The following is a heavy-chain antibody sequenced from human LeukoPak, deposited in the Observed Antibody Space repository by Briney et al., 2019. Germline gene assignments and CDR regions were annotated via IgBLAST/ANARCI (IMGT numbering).Heavy chain of an antibody. CDR3: ARGTSDSSGKNVFDI. CDR2: IYTSGST. J-gene: IGHJ3*02. D-gene: IGHD3-22*01. Sequence: SETLSLTCIVTGGSIRSYYWNWIRQPAGKGLEWIGRIYTSGSTNYNPSLKSRVTMSVDTSKNQFSLKLSSVTAADTALYYCARGTSDSSGKNVFDIWGQGTMVTVSS. CDR1: GGSIRSYY. V-gene: IGHV4-4*07.